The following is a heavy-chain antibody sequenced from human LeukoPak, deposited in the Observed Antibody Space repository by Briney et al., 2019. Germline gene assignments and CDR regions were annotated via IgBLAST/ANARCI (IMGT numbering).Heavy chain of an antibody. J-gene: IGHJ4*02. CDR3: AKDPSSTLEWLVDY. D-gene: IGHD6-19*01. CDR2: ISYDGSNK. V-gene: IGHV3-30*18. Sequence: PGRSLRLSCAASGFTFSSYGMCCVRQAPGKGLEWVAVISYDGSNKYYADSAKGRFTISRDNSKNTLYLQMNSLRAEDTAVYYCAKDPSSTLEWLVDYWGQGTLVTVSS. CDR1: GFTFSSYG.